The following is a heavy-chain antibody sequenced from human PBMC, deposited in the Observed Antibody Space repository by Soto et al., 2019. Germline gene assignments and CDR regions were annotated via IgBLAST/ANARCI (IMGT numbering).Heavy chain of an antibody. CDR3: ARLGEYCQSLDP. Sequence: QVQLQESGPGLVKPSETLSLTCSVSGGSISPYYWAWIRQSPGKGLDWIGYIYYTGTTSYNPSLKSQVTLSLETSKSKFSLRLASVTASDTAVYYCARLGEYCQSLDPWCQGALVTVSS. CDR1: GGSISPYY. V-gene: IGHV4-59*08. J-gene: IGHJ5*02. CDR2: IYYTGTT. D-gene: IGHD2-15*01.